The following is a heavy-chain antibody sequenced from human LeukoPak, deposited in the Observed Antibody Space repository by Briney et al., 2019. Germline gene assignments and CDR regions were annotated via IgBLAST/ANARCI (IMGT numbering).Heavy chain of an antibody. CDR2: INHSGST. D-gene: IGHD3-22*01. V-gene: IGHV4-34*01. J-gene: IGHJ4*02. Sequence: SETLSLTCAVYGGSFSGYYWSWIRQAPGKGLEWIGEINHSGSTNYNPSLKSRVTISVDTSKNQFSLKLSSVTAADTAVYSCARPNSAYYYDSSGYFYWGQGTLVTVSS. CDR1: GGSFSGYY. CDR3: ARPNSAYYYDSSGYFY.